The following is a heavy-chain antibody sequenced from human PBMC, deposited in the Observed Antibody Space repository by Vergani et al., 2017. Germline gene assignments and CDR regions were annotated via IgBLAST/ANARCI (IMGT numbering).Heavy chain of an antibody. V-gene: IGHV4-59*01. CDR2: VEYSGSF. Sequence: QVQLQESGPGLVRPSETLSLTCTVSGGSLSGYYWNWIRQTPGEGLKWIGYVEYSGSFKYNPSLKTPVSMSSDTSNNQFSLMLSSVTVADTAGYYCARSIVSLNPPDDVDNWGQGTLVTVSS. D-gene: IGHD1-1*01. J-gene: IGHJ4*02. CDR1: GGSLSGYY. CDR3: ARSIVSLNPPDDVDN.